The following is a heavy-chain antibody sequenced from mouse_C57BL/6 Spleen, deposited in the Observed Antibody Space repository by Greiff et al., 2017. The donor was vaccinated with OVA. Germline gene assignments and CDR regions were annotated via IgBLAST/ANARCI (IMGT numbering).Heavy chain of an antibody. CDR2: IYPGDGDT. CDR3: ARAATTVVEDY. V-gene: IGHV1-80*01. CDR1: GYAFSSYW. Sequence: QVQLKESGAELVKPGASVKISCKASGYAFSSYWMNWVKQRPGKGLEWIGQIYPGDGDTNYNGKFKGKATLTADKSSSTAYMQLSSLTSEDSAVYFCARAATTVVEDYWGQGTTLTVSS. J-gene: IGHJ2*01. D-gene: IGHD1-1*01.